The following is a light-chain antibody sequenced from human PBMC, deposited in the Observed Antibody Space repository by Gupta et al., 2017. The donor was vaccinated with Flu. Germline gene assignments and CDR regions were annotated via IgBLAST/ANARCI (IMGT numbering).Light chain of an antibody. CDR3: VSLTSVPSYV. CDR1: CNDVGGYHH. CDR2: DVA. V-gene: IGLV2-14*01. Sequence: VTTSHTGTCNDVGGYHHISWYQQQPGKAPKLMIYDVAKRPAGVSNRFSGSKSGNTAFLTISGLQTDDEDDYYCVSLTSVPSYVFGTGTKVTVL. J-gene: IGLJ1*01.